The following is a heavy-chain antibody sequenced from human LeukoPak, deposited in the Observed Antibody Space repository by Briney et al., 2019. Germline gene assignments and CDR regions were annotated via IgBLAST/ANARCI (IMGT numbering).Heavy chain of an antibody. CDR3: ARESPGPIVGATIFDY. CDR1: GGSISSYY. J-gene: IGHJ4*02. Sequence: SETLSLTCTVSGGSISSYYWSWIRQPPGKGLEWIGYIYYSGSTNYNPSLKSRVTISVDTSKNQFSLKLSSVTAADTAVYYCARESPGPIVGATIFDYWGQGTLVTVSS. D-gene: IGHD1-26*01. CDR2: IYYSGST. V-gene: IGHV4-59*01.